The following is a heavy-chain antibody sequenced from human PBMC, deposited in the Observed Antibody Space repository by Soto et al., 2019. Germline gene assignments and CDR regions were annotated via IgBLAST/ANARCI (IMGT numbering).Heavy chain of an antibody. CDR2: ISSSSSYI. D-gene: IGHD5-12*01. Sequence: EVQLVESGGGLVKPGGSLRLSCAASGFTFSSYSMNWVRQAPGKGLEWVSSISSSSSYIYYADSVKGRFTISRDNAKNSLYLQMNSLRAEDTAVYYCARAKKKYSGYQGDYWGQGTLVTVSS. J-gene: IGHJ4*02. V-gene: IGHV3-21*01. CDR1: GFTFSSYS. CDR3: ARAKKKYSGYQGDY.